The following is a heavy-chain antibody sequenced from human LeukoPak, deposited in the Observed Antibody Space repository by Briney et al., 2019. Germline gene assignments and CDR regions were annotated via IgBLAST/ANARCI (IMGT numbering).Heavy chain of an antibody. V-gene: IGHV3-7*01. CDR1: GFTFSSYW. CDR3: ALIVATIPRVDY. CDR2: IKQDGSEK. D-gene: IGHD5-12*01. Sequence: GGSLRLSCAASGFTFSSYWMTWVRQAPGKGLEGVANIKQDGSEKYYVDSVKGRFTISRDNAKNSLYLQMNSLRAEDTAVYYCALIVATIPRVDYWGQGTLVTVSS. J-gene: IGHJ4*02.